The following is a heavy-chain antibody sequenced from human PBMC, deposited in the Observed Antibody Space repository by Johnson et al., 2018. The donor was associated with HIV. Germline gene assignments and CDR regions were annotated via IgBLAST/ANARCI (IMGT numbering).Heavy chain of an antibody. J-gene: IGHJ3*02. D-gene: IGHD7-27*01. V-gene: IGHV3-74*01. CDR2: VNNDGSNK. CDR1: GFTFTNYW. CDR3: AKDLGTGDDAFDI. Sequence: VLLVESGGGLVQPGGSLRLSCVVSGFTFTNYWMHWVRQAPGKGLVWVSRVNNDGSNKYYADSVKGRFTISRDNSKNTLYLQMNSLRVEDTAVYYCAKDLGTGDDAFDIWGQGTMVTVSS.